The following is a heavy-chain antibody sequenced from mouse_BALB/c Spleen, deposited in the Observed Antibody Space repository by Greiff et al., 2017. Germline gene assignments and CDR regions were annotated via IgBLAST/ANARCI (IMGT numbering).Heavy chain of an antibody. V-gene: IGHV1-54*01. CDR1: GYAFTNYL. Sequence: VQVVESGAELVRPGTSVKVSCKASGYAFTNYLIEWVKQRPGQGLEWIGVINPGSGGTNYNEKFKGKATLTADKSSSTAYMQLSSLTSDDSAVYFCARLMFAYWGQGTLVTVSA. CDR2: INPGSGGT. J-gene: IGHJ3*01. CDR3: ARLMFAY.